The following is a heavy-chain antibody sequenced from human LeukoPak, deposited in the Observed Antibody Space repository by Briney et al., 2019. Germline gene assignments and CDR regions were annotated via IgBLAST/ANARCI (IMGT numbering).Heavy chain of an antibody. CDR3: VGSHVAAY. Sequence: GGSLRLSCAASGFTFSNYWMHWVRQVPGKGPVWVSHLNPDGTNTYYADSVKGRLTVSRDNARNTLYLQMNNLRAEDTAVYYCVGSHVAAYWGQGTLVTVSS. D-gene: IGHD3-10*01. V-gene: IGHV3-74*01. J-gene: IGHJ4*02. CDR1: GFTFSNYW. CDR2: LNPDGTNT.